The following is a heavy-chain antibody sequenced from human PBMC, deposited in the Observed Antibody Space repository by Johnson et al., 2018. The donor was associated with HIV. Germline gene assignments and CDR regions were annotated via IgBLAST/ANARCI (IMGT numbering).Heavy chain of an antibody. CDR2: ISYDGSNK. D-gene: IGHD5-24*01. CDR1: GFTFSSYG. CDR3: AKGGMPTTYHAAFDI. V-gene: IGHV3-30*18. Sequence: QVQLVESGGGVVQPGRSLRLSCAASGFTFSSYGMHWVRQAPGKGLEWVAVISYDGSNKYYADSVKGRFTISRDNSKNTLYLTMNSLRAEDTAVYYCAKGGMPTTYHAAFDIWGQGTMVTVSS. J-gene: IGHJ3*02.